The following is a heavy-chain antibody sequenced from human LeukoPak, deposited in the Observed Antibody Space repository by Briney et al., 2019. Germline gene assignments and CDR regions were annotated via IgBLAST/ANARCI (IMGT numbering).Heavy chain of an antibody. D-gene: IGHD6-19*01. J-gene: IGHJ4*02. CDR1: GLSFRSYG. CDR3: ARAVAGTGGTDY. V-gene: IGHV3-23*01. CDR2: ISGSGDNT. Sequence: GGSLRLSCEASGLSFRSYGMSWVRQAPGKGLEWVSGISGSGDNTYYTDSVKGRFTISRDNSKNTLYLQMNSLRAEDTAVYYCARAVAGTGGTDYWGQGTLVTVSS.